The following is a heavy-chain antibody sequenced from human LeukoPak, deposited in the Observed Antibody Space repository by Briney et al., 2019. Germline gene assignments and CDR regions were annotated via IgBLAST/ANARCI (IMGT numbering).Heavy chain of an antibody. CDR3: ASARSDSTYYYGSGSPH. D-gene: IGHD3-10*01. CDR1: GFTFDDYA. Sequence: PGRSLRLSCAASGFTFDDYAMHWVRQAPGKGLEWVSGISWNSGSIGYADSVKGRFTISRDNAKNSLYLQMNSLRAEDTAVYYCASARSDSTYYYGSGSPHWGQGTLVTVSS. CDR2: ISWNSGSI. J-gene: IGHJ4*02. V-gene: IGHV3-9*01.